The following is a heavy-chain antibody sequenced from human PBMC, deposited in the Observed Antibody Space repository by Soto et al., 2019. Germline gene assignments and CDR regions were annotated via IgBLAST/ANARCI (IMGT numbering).Heavy chain of an antibody. J-gene: IGHJ5*02. CDR1: GGSISSGGYS. V-gene: IGHV4-31*02. D-gene: IGHD3-16*01. Sequence: SETLSLTCSVSGGSISSGGYSWTWIRQHPGKGLEWIGSIYYSGKTYYNPSLKSRVVMAVDTSRNLIFLKVTSLTAADTAVYYCARAVWGYLGSPHPWGQGPLVTVSS. CDR2: IYYSGKT. CDR3: ARAVWGYLGSPHP.